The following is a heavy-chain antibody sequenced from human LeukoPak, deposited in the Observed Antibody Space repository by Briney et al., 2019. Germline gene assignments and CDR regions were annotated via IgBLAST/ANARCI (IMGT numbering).Heavy chain of an antibody. D-gene: IGHD5-18*01. V-gene: IGHV2-5*02. J-gene: IGHJ4*02. CDR2: IYWDDDK. CDR3: AHSPDTAMWY. Sequence: SGPTLVKPTQTLTLTCTFSGFSLSTSGVGVGWIRQPPGKALEWLALIYWDDDKRYSPSLKSRLTITKDTSKNQVVLTMINMDPVDTATYYCAHSPDTAMWYWGQGTLVTVSS. CDR1: GFSLSTSGVG.